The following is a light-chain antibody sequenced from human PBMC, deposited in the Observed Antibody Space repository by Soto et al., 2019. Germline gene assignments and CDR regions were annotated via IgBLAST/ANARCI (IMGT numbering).Light chain of an antibody. CDR3: QQYYSYPS. J-gene: IGKJ1*01. CDR2: AAS. CDR1: QGISSY. V-gene: IGKV1-8*01. Sequence: IQMLQSPSAMSASTGDRVTITCRASQGISSYLAWYQQKPGKAPKLLIYAASTLQSGVPSRFSGSGSGTDFTLTISCLQSEDFATYYCQQYYSYPSFGQGTKVDIK.